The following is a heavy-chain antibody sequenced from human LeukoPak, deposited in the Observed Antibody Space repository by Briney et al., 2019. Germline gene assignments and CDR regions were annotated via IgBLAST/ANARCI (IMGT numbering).Heavy chain of an antibody. CDR3: ARGRGGNYFFNYLDY. CDR2: FYYSGST. J-gene: IGHJ4*01. V-gene: IGHV4-59*01. Sequence: PSETLSLTGTVTGGPLRTYLWSWIRQTPGKGLEWIGHFYYSGSTTYNPSLKSRVTISVVTSRDQFSLKLTSVSAADTAVYYCARGRGGNYFFNYLDYSGHEGLVTVSS. D-gene: IGHD1-7*01. CDR1: GGPLRTYL.